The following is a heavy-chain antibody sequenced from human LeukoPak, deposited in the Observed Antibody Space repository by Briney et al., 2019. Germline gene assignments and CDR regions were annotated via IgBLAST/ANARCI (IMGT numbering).Heavy chain of an antibody. Sequence: PSETLSLTCTVSGGSISSGSYYWSWIRQPAGKGLEWIGRIYTSGSTNYNPSLKSRVTISVDTSKNQFSLKLSSVTAADTAVYYCARDHYGSGSLFFDYWGQGTLVTVSS. J-gene: IGHJ4*02. CDR3: ARDHYGSGSLFFDY. D-gene: IGHD3-10*01. V-gene: IGHV4-61*02. CDR1: GGSISSGSYY. CDR2: IYTSGST.